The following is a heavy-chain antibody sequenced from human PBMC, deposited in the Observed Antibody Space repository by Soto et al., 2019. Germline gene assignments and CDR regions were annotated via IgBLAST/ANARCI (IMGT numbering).Heavy chain of an antibody. CDR2: IYSGGGPT. D-gene: IGHD6-19*01. J-gene: IGHJ4*02. CDR3: ARWAVGYGGLDY. Sequence: EVQLVESGGGLVQPGGSLRLSCAASGFTVSSTYMSWVRQAPGKGLEWVSVIYSGGGPTYYADSVKGRCTISRDNSKNTVYLQMNSLRSEDPAVYYCARWAVGYGGLDYWGQGTLVTVSS. V-gene: IGHV3-66*01. CDR1: GFTVSSTY.